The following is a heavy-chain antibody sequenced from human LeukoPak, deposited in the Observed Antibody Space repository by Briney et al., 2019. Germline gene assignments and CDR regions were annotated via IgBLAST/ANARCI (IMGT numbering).Heavy chain of an antibody. D-gene: IGHD7-27*01. CDR3: AREPEIPGDPSHWYFDL. CDR2: IYTSGST. J-gene: IGHJ2*01. CDR1: GGSISSGSYY. V-gene: IGHV4-61*02. Sequence: PSETLSLTCTVSGGSISSGSYYWSWIRQPAGKGLEWIGRIYTSGSTNYNPSLKSRVTISVDTSKNQFSLKLSSVTAADTAVYYCAREPEIPGDPSHWYFDLWGRGTLVTVSS.